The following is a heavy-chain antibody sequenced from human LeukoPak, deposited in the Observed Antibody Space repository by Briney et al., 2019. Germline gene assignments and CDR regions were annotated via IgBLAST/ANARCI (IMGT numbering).Heavy chain of an antibody. CDR1: GGSIGDYY. J-gene: IGHJ4*02. CDR2: IFTSGTS. D-gene: IGHD3-10*01. CDR3: ASASQFGTFDS. Sequence: PSETLSLTCTVSGGSIGDYYWTWIRQPPGKGLEWIGYIFTSGTSDYNPSLTSRVAISVDTSKNQFSLKLRSVTAADTAVYYCASASQFGTFDSWGQGTLVVVSS. V-gene: IGHV4-4*09.